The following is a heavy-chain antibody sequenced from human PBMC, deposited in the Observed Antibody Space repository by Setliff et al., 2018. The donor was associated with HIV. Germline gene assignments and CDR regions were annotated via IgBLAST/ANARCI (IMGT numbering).Heavy chain of an antibody. CDR2: ISDSSSTI. D-gene: IGHD6-13*01. CDR3: ARDSGSTWYASSRSDY. J-gene: IGHJ4*02. V-gene: IGHV3-48*01. Sequence: GGSLRLSCAASGFTFSNYGMNWVRQAPGKGLEWVSYISDSSSTIYYAGSVRGRFTISRDNARNSLYLQMNSLRAEDTAVYYCARDSGSTWYASSRSDYWGQGTLVTV. CDR1: GFTFSNYG.